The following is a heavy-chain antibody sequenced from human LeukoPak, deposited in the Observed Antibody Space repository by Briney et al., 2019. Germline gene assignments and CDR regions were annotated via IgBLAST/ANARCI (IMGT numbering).Heavy chain of an antibody. CDR2: ITGSGGST. Sequence: GGSLGLSCAASGFTFSSNAMNWVRQAPGKGLEWVSVITGSGGSTSYADSVKGRFTISRDNSKNTLYLQMNSLRAEDTAVYYCAKEPVGYFDYWGQGTLVTVSS. CDR1: GFTFSSNA. CDR3: AKEPVGYFDY. V-gene: IGHV3-23*01. D-gene: IGHD4-23*01. J-gene: IGHJ4*02.